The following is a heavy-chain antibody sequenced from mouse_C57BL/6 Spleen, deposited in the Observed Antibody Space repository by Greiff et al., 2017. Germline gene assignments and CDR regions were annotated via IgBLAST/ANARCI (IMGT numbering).Heavy chain of an antibody. D-gene: IGHD1-3*01. CDR3: ARHEEVGGRLSLYFDY. CDR2: FYPGSGSI. Sequence: VQLQQSGAELVKPGASVKLSCQASGYSFTEYTIHWVKQRSGQGLEWIGWFYPGSGSIKYNEKFKDKATLTADKSSITVYMELSRLTSEDSAVYFCARHEEVGGRLSLYFDYWGQGATLTVSS. V-gene: IGHV1-62-2*01. CDR1: GYSFTEYT. J-gene: IGHJ2*01.